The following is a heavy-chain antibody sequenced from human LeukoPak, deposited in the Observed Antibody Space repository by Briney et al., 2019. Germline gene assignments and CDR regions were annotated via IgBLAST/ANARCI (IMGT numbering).Heavy chain of an antibody. CDR3: ARDQFLDS. J-gene: IGHJ4*02. Sequence: GGSLRLSCAASGLRFSDYDMSWMRRAPGKGLEWLSSISRGGKAKYFAVSVKGRFTISRDNAKNSLDLQMDSLRPDDTAVYYCARDQFLDSWGQGVVVTVSS. CDR1: GLRFSDYD. V-gene: IGHV3-11*01. CDR2: ISRGGKAK.